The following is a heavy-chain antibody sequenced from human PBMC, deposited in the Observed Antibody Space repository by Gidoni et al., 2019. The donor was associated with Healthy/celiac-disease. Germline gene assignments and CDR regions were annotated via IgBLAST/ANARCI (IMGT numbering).Heavy chain of an antibody. V-gene: IGHV1-69*08. Sequence: QVQLVKSGAEVKKPGSSVKVYGKAYGGTFSSYTIRWVRQAPGQGLEWMGRIIPILGIANYAQKFQGRVTITADKSTSTAYMELSSLRSEDTAVYYCAREWSSGWYNYWGQGTLVTVSS. CDR3: AREWSSGWYNY. J-gene: IGHJ4*02. CDR2: IIPILGIA. CDR1: GGTFSSYT. D-gene: IGHD6-19*01.